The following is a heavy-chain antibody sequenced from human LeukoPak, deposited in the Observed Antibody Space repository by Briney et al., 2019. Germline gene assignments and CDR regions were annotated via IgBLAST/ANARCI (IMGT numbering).Heavy chain of an antibody. CDR3: AKDAHSSGYSAMGDAFDI. Sequence: GGSLRLSCAASGFTFSSYAMSWVRQAPGKGLEWVSAISGSGGSAYYADSVKGRFTISRDNSKNTLYLQMNSLRAEDTAVYYCAKDAHSSGYSAMGDAFDIWGQGTMVTVSS. CDR1: GFTFSSYA. J-gene: IGHJ3*02. D-gene: IGHD3-22*01. V-gene: IGHV3-23*01. CDR2: ISGSGGSA.